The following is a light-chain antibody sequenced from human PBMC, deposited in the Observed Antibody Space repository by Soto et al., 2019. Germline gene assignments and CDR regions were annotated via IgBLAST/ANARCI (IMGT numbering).Light chain of an antibody. Sequence: QSVLTQTASVSGSPGQSIRISCSGTSSDIGSHDLVSWYQQHPGKAPRLMIYRVTKRPSGVSGRFSASKSCNTASLTISGLQAEDEADYYCCSYAGDFKWVFGGGTKLTVL. CDR1: SSDIGSHDL. CDR2: RVT. V-gene: IGLV2-23*02. CDR3: CSYAGDFKWV. J-gene: IGLJ3*02.